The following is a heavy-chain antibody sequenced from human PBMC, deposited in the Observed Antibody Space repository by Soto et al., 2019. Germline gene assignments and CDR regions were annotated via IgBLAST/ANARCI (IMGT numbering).Heavy chain of an antibody. J-gene: IGHJ4*02. Sequence: PGGSLRLSCAASGFSFSVYSMSWVRQAPGKGLEWVSSIGSDSIDIYYADSLKGRLTITRDNADNSLSLEMNTLRAEDTAVYYCAKDTGIAVDPPDYWGQGTLVTVSS. V-gene: IGHV3-21*04. CDR2: IGSDSIDI. CDR1: GFSFSVYS. CDR3: AKDTGIAVDPPDY. D-gene: IGHD6-19*01.